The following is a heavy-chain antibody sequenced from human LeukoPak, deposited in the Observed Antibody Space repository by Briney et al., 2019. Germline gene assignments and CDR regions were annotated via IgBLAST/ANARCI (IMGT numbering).Heavy chain of an antibody. CDR2: ISGSGGST. V-gene: IGHV3-23*01. J-gene: IGHJ4*02. D-gene: IGHD3-10*01. CDR1: GFTFSSYA. Sequence: GGSLRLSCAASGFTFSSYAMSWVRQAPGKGLEWVSAISGSGGSTYYADSVKGRFTISRDNPKNTLYLQMNSLRAEDTAVYYCAKDQDYYGSGSSIFDYWGQGTLVTVSS. CDR3: AKDQDYYGSGSSIFDY.